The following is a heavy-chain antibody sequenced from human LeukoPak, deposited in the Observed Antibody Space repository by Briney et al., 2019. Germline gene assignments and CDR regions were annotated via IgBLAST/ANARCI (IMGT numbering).Heavy chain of an antibody. Sequence: GGSLRLSCAASGFTFSSYSMSWVRQAAGKGREWVSSISSSSSYIFYPDSVKGRFTISRDNAKNSLYLQMNSLRAEDTAVYYCARESIIPGYSSKIDPWGPGTLVTVSS. CDR2: ISSSSSYI. CDR1: GFTFSSYS. V-gene: IGHV3-21*01. J-gene: IGHJ5*02. CDR3: ARESIIPGYSSKIDP. D-gene: IGHD6-13*01.